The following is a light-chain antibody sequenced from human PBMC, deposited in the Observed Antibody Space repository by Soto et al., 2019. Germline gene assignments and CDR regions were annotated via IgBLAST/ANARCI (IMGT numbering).Light chain of an antibody. CDR2: GAS. V-gene: IGKV3-15*01. CDR1: QSVNSN. J-gene: IGKJ1*01. Sequence: EIVMTQSPATLSVSRGERATLSCRASQSVNSNLAWYQQKPGQAPRLLIYGASTRATGIPGSFSGSGSGTEFTLTISSLQSEDFAVYYCQQYNNWPRTFGQGTKVDIK. CDR3: QQYNNWPRT.